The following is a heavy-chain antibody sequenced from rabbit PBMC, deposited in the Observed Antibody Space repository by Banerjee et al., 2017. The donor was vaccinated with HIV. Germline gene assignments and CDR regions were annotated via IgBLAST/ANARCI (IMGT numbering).Heavy chain of an antibody. CDR2: IDVGSGST. V-gene: IGHV1S40*01. Sequence: QSLEESGGDLVKPGASLTLTCTASGFDFNSNAMCWVRQAPGKGLEWTACIDVGSGSTYYASWAKGRFTISKTSSTTVTLQMTSLTAADTATYFCARDLDYDSDWHLDLWGQGPWSPS. J-gene: IGHJ4*01. CDR3: ARDLDYDSDWHLDL. CDR1: GFDFNSNA. D-gene: IGHD4-1*01.